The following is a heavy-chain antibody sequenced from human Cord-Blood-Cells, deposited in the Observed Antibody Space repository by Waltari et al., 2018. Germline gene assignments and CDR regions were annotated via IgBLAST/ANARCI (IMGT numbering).Heavy chain of an antibody. CDR2: IIPIFGTA. J-gene: IGHJ3*02. CDR1: GGTFSSYA. Sequence: QVQLVQSGAEVKKPGSSVKVSCKASGGTFSSYAIGWVRQAPGQGLEWMGGIIPIFGTANDAQKFQGRGTITADESTSTAYMELSSLRSEDTAVYYCARRPTGTDAFDIWGQGTMVTVSS. D-gene: IGHD1-1*01. CDR3: ARRPTGTDAFDI. V-gene: IGHV1-69*01.